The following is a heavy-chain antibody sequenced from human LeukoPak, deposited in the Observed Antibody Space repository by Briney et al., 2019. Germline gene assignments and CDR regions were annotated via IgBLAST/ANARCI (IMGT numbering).Heavy chain of an antibody. CDR3: ARLLNNDNSGDPDTFDM. J-gene: IGHJ3*02. Sequence: PGGSLRLSCAASGFTFSSYAMTWVRQAPGKGLEWIGYISYSGSTRYNPSFQSRVTISMEMSKTHFSLKLTSVTAADTAVYYCARLLNNDNSGDPDTFDMWGPGTMVTVSS. CDR2: ISYSGST. D-gene: IGHD3-22*01. V-gene: IGHV4-59*08. CDR1: GFTFSSYA.